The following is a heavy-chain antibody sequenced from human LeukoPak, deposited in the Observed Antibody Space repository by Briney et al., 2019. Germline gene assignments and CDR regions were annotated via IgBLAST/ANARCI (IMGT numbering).Heavy chain of an antibody. CDR2: MYYSGST. CDR1: GGSISSSSYY. CDR3: ASKSTAWTIDY. V-gene: IGHV4-39*01. D-gene: IGHD3/OR15-3a*01. J-gene: IGHJ4*02. Sequence: NTSETLSLTCTVSGGSISSSSYYWGWIRQTPGKGLEWIGTMYYSGSTNYNPSLKSRVTLSIDTPKNQFSLRLSSVTAADTAVYYCASKSTAWTIDYWGQGTLVTVSP.